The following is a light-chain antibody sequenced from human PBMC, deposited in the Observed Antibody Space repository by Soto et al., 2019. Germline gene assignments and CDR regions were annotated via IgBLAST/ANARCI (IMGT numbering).Light chain of an antibody. V-gene: IGLV2-14*01. Sequence: QSALTQPASVSGSPGQSITISCTGTSSDVGGYNYVSWYQQHPGKAPKLMIYEVSNRPSGVSNRFSGSKSGNTASLTISGLQAEDEADYYCSSHTSSSTLGLVFGGGTKLTVL. J-gene: IGLJ3*02. CDR3: SSHTSSSTLGLV. CDR2: EVS. CDR1: SSDVGGYNY.